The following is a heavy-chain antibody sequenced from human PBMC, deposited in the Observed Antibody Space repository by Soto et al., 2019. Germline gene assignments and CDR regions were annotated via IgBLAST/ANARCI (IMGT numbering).Heavy chain of an antibody. CDR2: IIPIFGTA. CDR1: EGPFSSYA. J-gene: IGHJ3*02. CDR3: AADCGGECYRRAFDR. Sequence: QGQLVQSGAEVKKPGSSVKVSCKAPEGPFSSYAITWVRQAPGQGLEWMGGIIPIFGTANYPQKFQGRVTITAAESTSTDYMELSSMRSEDTAVDDCAADCGGECYRRAFDRWGQGTMVTVSP. D-gene: IGHD2-21*01. V-gene: IGHV1-69*01.